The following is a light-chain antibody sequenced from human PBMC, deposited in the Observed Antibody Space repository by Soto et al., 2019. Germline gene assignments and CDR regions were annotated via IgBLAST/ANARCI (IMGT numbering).Light chain of an antibody. V-gene: IGKV1-27*01. J-gene: IGKJ4*01. CDR1: QGIAPH. CDR2: ATS. Sequence: DVQMTQSPSSLSASVGDRVTITCRASQGIAPHLAWFQQKPGKVPRLLIYATSTLQSGVPSRFSGSGSGTDFTLTISSLQPADVATYYCQKYNSAPLTFGGGTKVEIK. CDR3: QKYNSAPLT.